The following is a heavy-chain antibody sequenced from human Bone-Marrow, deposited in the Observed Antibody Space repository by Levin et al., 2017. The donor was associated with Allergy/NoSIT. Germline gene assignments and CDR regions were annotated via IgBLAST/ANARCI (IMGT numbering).Heavy chain of an antibody. CDR3: VRGGYYKFDF. CDR2: ISTSGNAV. D-gene: IGHD3-22*01. CDR1: GFDFTTYG. V-gene: IGHV3-48*04. Sequence: GGSLRLSCAAYGFDFTTYGMTWVRQAPGKGLEWISYISTSGNAVNYADSVKGRFTISRDNADNFVFLQMNSLKVDDTALYYCVRGGYYKFDFWGQGALVTVAS. J-gene: IGHJ4*02.